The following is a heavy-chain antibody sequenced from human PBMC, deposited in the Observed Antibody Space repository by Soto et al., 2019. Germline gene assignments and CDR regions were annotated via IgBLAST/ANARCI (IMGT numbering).Heavy chain of an antibody. CDR2: ILGDGSHK. CDR1: GFSITNYH. Sequence: SCKASGFSITNYHMHLVREAPGKGLEWVAFILGDGSHKYYADSERGRFIMSRDNSKSTLYLEMNSLRADDTAVYFCARDVLAATGHNGGGMDVWGQGTTVTVSS. J-gene: IGHJ6*02. CDR3: ARDVLAATGHNGGGMDV. D-gene: IGHD1-1*01. V-gene: IGHV3-30*19.